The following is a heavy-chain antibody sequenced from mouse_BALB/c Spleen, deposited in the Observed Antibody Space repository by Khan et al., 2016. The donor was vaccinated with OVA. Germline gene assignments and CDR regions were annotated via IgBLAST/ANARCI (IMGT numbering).Heavy chain of an antibody. V-gene: IGHV1S136*01. J-gene: IGHJ3*01. Sequence: IQLVQSGPELVKPGASVKMSCKASGYTFTSYVMHWVKQKPGQGLEWIGYIYPFNGDTSYNAKFKDKVTLTSDKSSSTAYMELSSLTSEDSAVDFCAPVGSYYVSFAYWGQGTLVTVSA. CDR1: GYTFTSYV. CDR2: IYPFNGDT. CDR3: APVGSYYVSFAY. D-gene: IGHD2-12*01.